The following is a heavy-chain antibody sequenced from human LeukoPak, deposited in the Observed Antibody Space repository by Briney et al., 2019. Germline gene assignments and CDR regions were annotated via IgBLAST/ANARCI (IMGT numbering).Heavy chain of an antibody. CDR1: GYTFTGYY. Sequence: ASVKVSCKASGYTFTGYYMHWVRHAPGQGLEWMGWINPNSGGTNYAQKFQGRVTMTRDTPISTAYMELGRLRSDDTAVYYCARRGDGYKPFDYWGQGTLVTVSS. D-gene: IGHD5-24*01. CDR2: INPNSGGT. J-gene: IGHJ4*02. V-gene: IGHV1-2*02. CDR3: ARRGDGYKPFDY.